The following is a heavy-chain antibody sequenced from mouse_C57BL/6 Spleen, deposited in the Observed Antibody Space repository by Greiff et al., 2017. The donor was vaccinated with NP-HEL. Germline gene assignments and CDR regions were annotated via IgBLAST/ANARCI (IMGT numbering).Heavy chain of an antibody. CDR2: ISSGSSTS. D-gene: IGHD4-1*01. V-gene: IGHV5-17*01. CDR3: ARKLWDGYYFDY. Sequence: EGMLVESGGGLVKPGGSLKLSCAASGFTFSDYGMHWVRQAPEKGLEWVAYISSGSSTSYYADTVKGRFTISRDNAKNTLFLQMTSLRSEDTAMYYCARKLWDGYYFDYWGQGTTLTVSS. CDR1: GFTFSDYG. J-gene: IGHJ2*01.